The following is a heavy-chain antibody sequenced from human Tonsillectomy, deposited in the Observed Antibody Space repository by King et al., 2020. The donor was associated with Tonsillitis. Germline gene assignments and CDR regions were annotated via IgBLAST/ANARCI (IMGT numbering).Heavy chain of an antibody. J-gene: IGHJ4*02. D-gene: IGHD4-17*01. CDR1: GGSISTDNLY. CDR2: IYYGGTT. V-gene: IGHV4-39*07. Sequence: QLQESGPGLVKPSETLSLTCIISGGSISTDNLYWGWIRQPPGKGLEWIGNIYYGGTTYYNPSLKSRVTISADTSKNHFSLNLSSMTAADTAVYYFARWGGDYRETGIAFDYWGQGTLVTVSS. CDR3: ARWGGDYRETGIAFDY.